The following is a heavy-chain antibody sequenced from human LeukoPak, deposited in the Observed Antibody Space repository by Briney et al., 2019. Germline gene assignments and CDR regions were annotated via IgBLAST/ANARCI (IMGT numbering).Heavy chain of an antibody. CDR3: ARGPWDTAMLNYYYYMDV. V-gene: IGHV1-8*01. D-gene: IGHD5-18*01. J-gene: IGHJ6*03. CDR1: GYTFTSYD. Sequence: GASVKVSCKASGYTFTSYDINWVRRATGQGLEWMGWMNPNSGNTGYAQKFQGKVTMTRNTSISTAYMELSSLRSEDTAVYYCARGPWDTAMLNYYYYMDVWGKGTTVTVSS. CDR2: MNPNSGNT.